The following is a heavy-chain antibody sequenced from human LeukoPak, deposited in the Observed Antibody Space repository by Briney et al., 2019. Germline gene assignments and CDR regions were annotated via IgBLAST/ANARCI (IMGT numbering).Heavy chain of an antibody. CDR3: ARAPLDYDILTGYYRVYYYYMDV. Sequence: SVKVSXKASGGTFRSYAISWVRQAPGQGLEWIGGIIPIFGTANYAQKFQGRVTITADESTSTAYMELSSLRSEDTAVYCCARAPLDYDILTGYYRVYYYYMDVRGKGTTVTVSS. V-gene: IGHV1-69*13. CDR1: GGTFRSYA. D-gene: IGHD3-9*01. J-gene: IGHJ6*03. CDR2: IIPIFGTA.